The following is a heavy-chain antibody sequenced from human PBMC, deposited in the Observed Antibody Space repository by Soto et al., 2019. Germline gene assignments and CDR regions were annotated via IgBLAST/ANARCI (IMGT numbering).Heavy chain of an antibody. CDR2: INPNSGGT. V-gene: IGHV1-2*04. J-gene: IGHJ3*02. CDR3: ARDLEFCSGGSCYHAFDI. Sequence: QVQLVQSGAEVKKPGASVKVSCKASGYTFTGYYMHWVRQAPGQGLEWMGWINPNSGGTNYAQKFQGWVTMTRETSISTAYMELSRLRSDDTAVYYCARDLEFCSGGSCYHAFDIWGQGTMVTVSS. D-gene: IGHD2-15*01. CDR1: GYTFTGYY.